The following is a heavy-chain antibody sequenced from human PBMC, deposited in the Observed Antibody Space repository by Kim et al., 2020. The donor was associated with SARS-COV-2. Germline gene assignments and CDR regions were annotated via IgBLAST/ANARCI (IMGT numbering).Heavy chain of an antibody. V-gene: IGHV3-7*01. D-gene: IGHD2-2*01. CDR2: ISPDGSDR. J-gene: IGHJ5*02. Sequence: GGSLRLSCVVSGFSFSSDWINWVRQAPGKGLEWVANISPDGSDRFYVDSVKGRFTISRDNAKSSLYLQMNSLRVEDTAMYYCVTSYHPSWGQGTLVTVSS. CDR1: GFSFSSDW. CDR3: VTSYHPS.